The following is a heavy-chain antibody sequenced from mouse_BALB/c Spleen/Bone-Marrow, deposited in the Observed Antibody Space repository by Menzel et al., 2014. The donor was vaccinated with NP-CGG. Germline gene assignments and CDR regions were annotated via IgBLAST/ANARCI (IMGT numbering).Heavy chain of an antibody. J-gene: IGHJ4*01. CDR3: AREDSSGYDAMDY. D-gene: IGHD3-2*01. Sequence: EVQRVESGPELVKPGASVKIPCKASGYTFTDYNMDWVKQSHGKSLEWIGDINPDNGGTIYNQKFKGKATLTVDKSSSTAYMELRSLTSEDTAVYYCAREDSSGYDAMDYWGQGTSVTASS. CDR2: INPDNGGT. V-gene: IGHV1-18*01. CDR1: GYTFTDYN.